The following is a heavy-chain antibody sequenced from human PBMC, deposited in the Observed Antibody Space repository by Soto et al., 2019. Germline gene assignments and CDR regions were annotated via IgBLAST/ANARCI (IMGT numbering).Heavy chain of an antibody. Sequence: QVQLVESGGGVVQPGRSLRLSCTGSGFTFSNNGMHWVRQAPGKGLEWVAFMSYDGSEKFYGDSVKGRFTISRDNSERTLYLHMSGLRGDDTAVYYCAIVRVKDSSLDYWGQGTLVTVSS. CDR1: GFTFSNNG. CDR2: MSYDGSEK. CDR3: AIVRVKDSSLDY. J-gene: IGHJ4*02. V-gene: IGHV3-30*03. D-gene: IGHD3-10*02.